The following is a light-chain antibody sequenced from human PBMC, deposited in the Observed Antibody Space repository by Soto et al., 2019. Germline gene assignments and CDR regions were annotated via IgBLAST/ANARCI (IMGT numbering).Light chain of an antibody. CDR2: SAS. CDR3: QQYDT. V-gene: IGKV3-20*01. Sequence: IVLTQSPGTLSLSPGERATLSCRASQSVSSSDLAWYQQKPGQAPRLLIYSASSRATGIPDSFSGSGSGTDFTRTISRLEPEDFAVYYCQQYDTFGQGTKLEIK. J-gene: IGKJ2*01. CDR1: QSVSSSD.